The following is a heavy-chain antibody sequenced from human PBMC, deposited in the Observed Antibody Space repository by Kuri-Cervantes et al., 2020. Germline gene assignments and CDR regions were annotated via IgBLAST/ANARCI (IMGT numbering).Heavy chain of an antibody. CDR1: GFIFDDYA. V-gene: IGHV3-9*01. CDR3: AKDITRTFNSFDI. Sequence: SLKISCEASGFIFDDYAMHWVRQGPGKGLEWVSGISWNSGYIVYADSVKGRLTISRDNAKNSLYLQMNSLRAEDTALYYCAKDITRTFNSFDIWGQGTMVTVSS. D-gene: IGHD1-14*01. J-gene: IGHJ3*02. CDR2: ISWNSGYI.